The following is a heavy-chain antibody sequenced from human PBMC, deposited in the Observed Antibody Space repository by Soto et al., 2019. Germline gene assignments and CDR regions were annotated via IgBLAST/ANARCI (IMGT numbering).Heavy chain of an antibody. CDR2: AFSSGRT. V-gene: IGHV4-59*01. CDR3: ARVMTNYGDSEYFQP. D-gene: IGHD1-7*01. CDR1: GDSISNYY. J-gene: IGHJ1*01. Sequence: SETLSLTCTVSGDSISNYYWSWIRQPPGKGLEWIGHAFSSGRTNYNPSLKSRVTISVDTSKNQFSLKLSSVTAADTAVYYCARVMTNYGDSEYFQPWGQGTLVTVS.